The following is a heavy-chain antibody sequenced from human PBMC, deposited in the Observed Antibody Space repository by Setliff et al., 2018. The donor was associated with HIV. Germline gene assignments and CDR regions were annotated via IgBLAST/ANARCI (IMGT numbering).Heavy chain of an antibody. CDR1: GFTFSSYG. CDR2: TSPSGATT. V-gene: IGHV3-48*04. CDR3: AREITGWFGELASAFDI. Sequence: PGGSLRLSCEASGFTFSSYGMSWVRQAPGKGLEWVSSTSPSGATTHYGDSVKGRFTISRDDAENSLLLHMNSLRAEDTAVYYCAREITGWFGELASAFDIWGQGTLVTVSS. D-gene: IGHD3-10*01. J-gene: IGHJ3*02.